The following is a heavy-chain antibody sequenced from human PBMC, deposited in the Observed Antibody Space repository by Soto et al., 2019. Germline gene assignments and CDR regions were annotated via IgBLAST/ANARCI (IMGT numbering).Heavy chain of an antibody. CDR2: MNPNSGNT. V-gene: IGHV1-8*01. CDR3: ARGVAYYDGSGYYYPGYFDY. Sequence: GASVKVSCKASGYTFSSYAINWVRQATGQGLEWMGWMNPNSGNTTYAQKFQGRVTMTTNTSISTAYMELSSLRPEDTAVYYCARGVAYYDGSGYYYPGYFDYWGQGTLVTVSS. J-gene: IGHJ4*02. D-gene: IGHD3-22*01. CDR1: GYTFSSYA.